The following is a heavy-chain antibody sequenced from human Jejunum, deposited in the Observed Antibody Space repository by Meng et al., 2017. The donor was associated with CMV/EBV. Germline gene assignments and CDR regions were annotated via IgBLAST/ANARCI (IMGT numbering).Heavy chain of an antibody. V-gene: IGHV4-59*08. J-gene: IGHJ4*02. CDR1: GGSISTYY. Sequence: QGQLQEPGPGLGKPSETLSLTCAVSGGSISTYYWSWIRQPPGKGLEWIGNNYYSGSTNYNPSLASRVTISVDSSKNQFSLKLSSVTAADTAVYYCARHQNGGTYPLDYWGQGTLVTVSS. CDR2: NYYSGST. CDR3: ARHQNGGTYPLDY. D-gene: IGHD3-16*02.